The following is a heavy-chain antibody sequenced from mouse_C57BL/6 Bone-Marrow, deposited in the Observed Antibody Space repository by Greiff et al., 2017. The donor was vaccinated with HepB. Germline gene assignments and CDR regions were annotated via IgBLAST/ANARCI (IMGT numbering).Heavy chain of an antibody. Sequence: EVQVVESGPGLVKPSQSLSLTCSVTGYSITSGYYWNWIRQFPGNKLEWMGYISYDGSNNYNPSLKNRISITRDTSKNQFFLKLNSVTTEDTATYYCARDGFAWFAYWGQGTLVTVSA. CDR3: ARDGFAWFAY. D-gene: IGHD1-2*01. CDR1: GYSITSGYY. V-gene: IGHV3-6*01. J-gene: IGHJ3*01. CDR2: ISYDGSN.